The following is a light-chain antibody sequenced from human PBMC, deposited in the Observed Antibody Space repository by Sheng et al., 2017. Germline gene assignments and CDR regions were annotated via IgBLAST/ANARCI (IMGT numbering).Light chain of an antibody. Sequence: DIQMTQSPSSLSASVGDRVTITCQASQDISNYLNWYQQKPGKAPKLLIYDASNLETGVPSRFSGSGSGTDFTFTISSLQPEDIATYYCQQYDNLPPLFTLRPWDQSGYQT. CDR1: QDISNY. CDR3: QQYDNLPPLFT. V-gene: IGKV1-33*01. J-gene: IGKJ3*01. CDR2: DAS.